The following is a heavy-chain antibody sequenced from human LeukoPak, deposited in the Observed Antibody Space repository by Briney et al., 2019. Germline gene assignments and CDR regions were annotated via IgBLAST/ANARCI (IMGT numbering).Heavy chain of an antibody. V-gene: IGHV3-30*18. CDR1: GFTFSSYG. CDR3: AKDQGVRGVIMSYFDY. Sequence: QPGGSLRLSCAASGFTFSSYGMHWVRQAPGKGLEWVAVISYDGSNKYYADSVKGRFTISRDNSKNTLYLQMNSLRAEDTAVYYCAKDQGVRGVIMSYFDYWGQGTLVTVSS. J-gene: IGHJ4*02. D-gene: IGHD3-10*01. CDR2: ISYDGSNK.